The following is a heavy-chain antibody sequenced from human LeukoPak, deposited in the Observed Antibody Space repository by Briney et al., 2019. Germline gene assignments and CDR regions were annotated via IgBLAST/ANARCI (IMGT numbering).Heavy chain of an antibody. V-gene: IGHV3-48*03. CDR2: IFSSGSGI. D-gene: IGHD1-1*01. Sequence: GGSLRLSCTASGFTFTSYDMNWVRQAPGKGLEWISYIFSSGSGIKYADSVKGRFTISRDNAKKSVYLQMNSLRGEDAAVYYCARKLTGTTYFDYWGQGTLVTVSS. CDR3: ARKLTGTTYFDY. CDR1: GFTFTSYD. J-gene: IGHJ4*02.